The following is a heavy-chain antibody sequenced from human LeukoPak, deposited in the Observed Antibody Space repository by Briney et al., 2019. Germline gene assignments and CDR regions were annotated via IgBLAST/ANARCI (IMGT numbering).Heavy chain of an antibody. Sequence: GGSLRLSCAASGFTFSGSAMHWVRQASGKGLEWVGRIRSKANSYATAYAASVKGRFTISRDDSKNTAYLQMNSLKTEDTAVYYCTRPTVGATGLDYWGQRTLVTVSS. CDR1: GFTFSGSA. CDR3: TRPTVGATGLDY. CDR2: IRSKANSYAT. D-gene: IGHD1-26*01. V-gene: IGHV3-73*01. J-gene: IGHJ4*02.